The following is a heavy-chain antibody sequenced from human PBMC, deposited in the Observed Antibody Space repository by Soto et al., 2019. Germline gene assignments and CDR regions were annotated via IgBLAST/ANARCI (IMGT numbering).Heavy chain of an antibody. CDR1: GFTFSRYG. D-gene: IGHD3-16*01. CDR3: AKSPDVNYYYYGMDV. J-gene: IGHJ6*02. CDR2: ISYDGSNK. Sequence: QVQLVESGGGVVQPGRSLRLSCAASGFTFSRYGMHWVRQAPCKGLAWVAVISYDGSNKYYADSVQGRFTISRDNSKNTLYLQMHSMRDEDTAVYYCAKSPDVNYYYYGMDVWGQGTTVTVSS. V-gene: IGHV3-30*18.